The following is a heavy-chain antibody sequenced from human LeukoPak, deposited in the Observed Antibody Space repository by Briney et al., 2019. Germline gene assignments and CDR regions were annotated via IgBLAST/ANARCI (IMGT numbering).Heavy chain of an antibody. CDR3: AREEWWFDS. CDR1: GFTFSSYW. J-gene: IGHJ5*01. V-gene: IGHV3-7*01. CDR2: IKYDGSEK. Sequence: PGGSLRLSCAASGFTFSSYWMSWARQAPGKGLEWVANIKYDGSEKHYVDSVKGRFTIPRDNAKNSLYLQMNSPRAEDTAVYYCAREEWWFDSWGQGTLVTVSS. D-gene: IGHD2-8*01.